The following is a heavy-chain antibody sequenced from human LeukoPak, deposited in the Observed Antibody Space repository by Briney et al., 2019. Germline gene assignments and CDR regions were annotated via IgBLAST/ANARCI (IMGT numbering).Heavy chain of an antibody. CDR1: GFTFNGSA. V-gene: IGHV3-73*01. Sequence: GGSLRLSCAASGFTFNGSAMHWVRQASGKGLEWVGRIRSKANSYATAYAASVKGRFTISRDDSKNTAYLQMNSLKTEDTAVYYCTTHHDGFDIWGQGTMVTVSS. J-gene: IGHJ3*02. CDR2: IRSKANSYAT. CDR3: TTHHDGFDI.